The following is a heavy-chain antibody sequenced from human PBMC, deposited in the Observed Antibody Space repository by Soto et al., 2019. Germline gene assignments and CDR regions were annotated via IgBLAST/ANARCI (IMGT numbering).Heavy chain of an antibody. Sequence: GGSLRLSCAASGFPFSDHWMHWVRQVPGKGLVWVSRISRDGDSRSYADSVQGRFTISRDNAKNTLSLQMNSLRAEDTAVYYCTRYTNGDYDYWGQGTLVTVSS. CDR2: ISRDGDSR. CDR1: GFPFSDHW. J-gene: IGHJ4*02. CDR3: TRYTNGDYDY. D-gene: IGHD4-17*01. V-gene: IGHV3-74*01.